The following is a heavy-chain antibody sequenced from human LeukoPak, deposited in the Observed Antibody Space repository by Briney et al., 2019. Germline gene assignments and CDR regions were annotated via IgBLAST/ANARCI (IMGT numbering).Heavy chain of an antibody. CDR2: IWYDGSNK. CDR1: GFTFSSYA. V-gene: IGHV3-33*01. Sequence: PGGSLRLSCAASGFTFSSYAMHWVRQAPGKGLEWVAIIWYDGSNKYYADSVKGRFTISRDNSKNTLYLQVYSLRAEDTAVYYCARDGRSGSFLTGFESWGQGTLVTVSS. D-gene: IGHD1-26*01. J-gene: IGHJ4*02. CDR3: ARDGRSGSFLTGFES.